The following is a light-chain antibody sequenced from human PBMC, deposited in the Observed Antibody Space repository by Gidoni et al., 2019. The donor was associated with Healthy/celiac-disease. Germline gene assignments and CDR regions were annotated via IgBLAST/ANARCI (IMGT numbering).Light chain of an antibody. Sequence: SYALTQPPSVSVSPGQTARITCSGDALPKQYAYWYQQKPGQAPVLVIYKDSERPSGIPERFSGSSSGTTVTLTISGVQAEDEADYYCQSADSRGTFVVFGGGTKLTVL. CDR2: KDS. CDR1: ALPKQY. V-gene: IGLV3-25*03. CDR3: QSADSRGTFVV. J-gene: IGLJ2*01.